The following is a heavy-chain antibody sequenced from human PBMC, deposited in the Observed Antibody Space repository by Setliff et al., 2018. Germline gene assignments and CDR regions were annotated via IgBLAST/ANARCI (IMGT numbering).Heavy chain of an antibody. Sequence: SETLSLTCTVSGGSISNYYWSWIRQPPGTGLEWIGYIYYSGSTYYNPSLKSRVTISVDTSKNQFSLKLSSVTAADTAVYYCATYSLAHYDSSGYYDYWGQGTLVTVSS. D-gene: IGHD3-22*01. V-gene: IGHV4-30-4*08. CDR2: IYYSGST. CDR1: GGSISNYY. CDR3: ATYSLAHYDSSGYYDY. J-gene: IGHJ4*02.